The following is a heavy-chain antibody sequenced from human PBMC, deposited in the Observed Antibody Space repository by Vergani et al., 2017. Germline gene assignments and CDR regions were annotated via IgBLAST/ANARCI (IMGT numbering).Heavy chain of an antibody. J-gene: IGHJ4*02. Sequence: QVQLVQSGAEVKKPGSSVKVSCKASGGTFSSYAISWVRQAPGQGLEWMGGIIPIFGTANYAQKFQGRVTITADESTSTAYMELSSLRSEDTAVYYCAGDPEAGYGGNPGGLYYWGQGTLVTVSS. CDR2: IIPIFGTA. V-gene: IGHV1-69*01. D-gene: IGHD4-23*01. CDR1: GGTFSSYA. CDR3: AGDPEAGYGGNPGGLYY.